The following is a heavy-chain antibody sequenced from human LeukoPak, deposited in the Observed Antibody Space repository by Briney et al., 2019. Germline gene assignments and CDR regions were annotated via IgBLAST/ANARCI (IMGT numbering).Heavy chain of an antibody. D-gene: IGHD1-26*01. CDR2: IYYSGST. CDR3: ARAAYSGSYHSDY. J-gene: IGHJ4*02. CDR1: GGSVNGGSYY. Sequence: SETLSLTCTVSGGSVNGGSYYWNWIRQPPGKGLEWIGYIYYSGSTNYNPPLKSRVTISVDTSKNQFSLKLSSVTAADTAVYYCARAAYSGSYHSDYWGQGTLVTVSS. V-gene: IGHV4-61*01.